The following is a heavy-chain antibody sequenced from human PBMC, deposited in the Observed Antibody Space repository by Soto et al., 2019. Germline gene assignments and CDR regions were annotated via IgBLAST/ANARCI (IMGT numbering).Heavy chain of an antibody. CDR1: GLTFRNDW. CDR2: INQDGSER. D-gene: IGHD4-17*01. Sequence: GGSLRLSCAGSGLTFRNDWLSWVRQAPGKGLEWVANINQDGSERYYVDSVRGRFAISRDNVENSLYLQLNSLRPEDTAVYYCAVYGYGVSAAAYWGQGTLVTVSS. CDR3: AVYGYGVSAAAY. V-gene: IGHV3-7*03. J-gene: IGHJ4*02.